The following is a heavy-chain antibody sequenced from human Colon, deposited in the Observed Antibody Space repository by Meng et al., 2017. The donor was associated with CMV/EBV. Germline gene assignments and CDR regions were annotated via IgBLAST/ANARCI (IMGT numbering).Heavy chain of an antibody. CDR3: ARDGVVVLGATRD. V-gene: IGHV3-21*04. CDR2: ITSSSSFI. CDR1: GFTFDTYS. J-gene: IGHJ4*02. Sequence: GESLKISCAASGFTFDTYSMNWVRQAPGTGLQWVASITSSSSFIYYADSVKGRFTISRDNAKNSLYLQMNSLRAEDTAIYYCARDGVVVLGATRDWGQGTLVTVSS. D-gene: IGHD2-15*01.